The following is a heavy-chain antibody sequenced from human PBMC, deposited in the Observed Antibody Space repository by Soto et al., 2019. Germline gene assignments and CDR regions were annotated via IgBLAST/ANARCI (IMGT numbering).Heavy chain of an antibody. J-gene: IGHJ4*02. CDR2: INHSGST. CDR3: ARALAADNDY. Sequence: SETLSLTCAVYGGSFSGYYWSWIRQPPGKGLEWIGEINHSGSTNYNPSLKSRVTISVDTPKNQFSLKLSSVTAADTAVYYCARALAADNDYWGQGTLVTVSS. V-gene: IGHV4-34*01. CDR1: GGSFSGYY. D-gene: IGHD6-13*01.